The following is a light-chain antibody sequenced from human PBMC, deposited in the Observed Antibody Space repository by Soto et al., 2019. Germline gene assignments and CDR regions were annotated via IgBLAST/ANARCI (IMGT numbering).Light chain of an antibody. CDR2: GAS. CDR3: QQYGSSPLIT. CDR1: QNVNSN. V-gene: IGKV3-20*01. Sequence: EIVLTQSPGTLSLSPGERATLSCRASQNVNSNLGWYQQKPGQAPSLLIFGASNRATGIPDRFSGSGSGTDFTLTISRLEPEDTAVYYCQQYGSSPLITFGQGTRLEI. J-gene: IGKJ5*01.